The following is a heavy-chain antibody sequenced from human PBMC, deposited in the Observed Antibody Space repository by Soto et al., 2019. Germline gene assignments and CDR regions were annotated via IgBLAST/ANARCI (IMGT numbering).Heavy chain of an antibody. D-gene: IGHD6-13*01. CDR2: IYYSGST. Sequence: PSETLSLTCTVSGGSISSSIYYWVWIRQPPGKGLEWIGSIYYSGSTYYNPSLKSRVTISVDTSKNQFSLKLSSVTAADTAVYYCARHVRTYSSSWYGYFQHWGQGTLVTVSS. CDR1: GGSISSSIYY. V-gene: IGHV4-39*01. J-gene: IGHJ1*01. CDR3: ARHVRTYSSSWYGYFQH.